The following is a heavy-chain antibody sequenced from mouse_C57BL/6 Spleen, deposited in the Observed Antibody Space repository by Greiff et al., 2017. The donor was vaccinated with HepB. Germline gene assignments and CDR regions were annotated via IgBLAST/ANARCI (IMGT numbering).Heavy chain of an antibody. D-gene: IGHD2-4*01. CDR2: ISDGGSYT. CDR3: ARDDYDGNYFDY. Sequence: EVMLVESGGGLVKPGGSLKLSCAASGFTFSSYAMSWVRQTPEKRLEWVATISDGGSYTYYPDNVKGRFTISRDNAKNNLYLQMSHLKSEDTAMYYCARDDYDGNYFDYWGQGTTLTVSS. J-gene: IGHJ2*01. CDR1: GFTFSSYA. V-gene: IGHV5-4*01.